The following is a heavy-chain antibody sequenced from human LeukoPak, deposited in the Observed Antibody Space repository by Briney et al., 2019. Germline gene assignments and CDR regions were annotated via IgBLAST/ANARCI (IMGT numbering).Heavy chain of an antibody. J-gene: IGHJ5*02. Sequence: ASVKVSCKASGYTFSDYYMHWVRQAPGQGPEWMGWINPNSAGTKYAQKFQGRVTMTRDTSISTAYMELSRLTSDDTAVHYCARHSKYANNWFDPWGQGTLVTVSA. V-gene: IGHV1-2*02. CDR3: ARHSKYANNWFDP. CDR2: INPNSAGT. CDR1: GYTFSDYY. D-gene: IGHD4-11*01.